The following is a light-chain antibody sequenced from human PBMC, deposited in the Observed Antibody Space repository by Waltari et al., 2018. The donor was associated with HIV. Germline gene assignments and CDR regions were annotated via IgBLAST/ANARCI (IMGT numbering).Light chain of an antibody. Sequence: QSALTQPPSASGSPGPSVTIPSTGTSRDAGGYHYVSWYRHHPGKAPKLMIYEVSKRPSGVPDRFSGSKSGNTASLTVSGLQAEDEADYYCSSYAGSNNLVFGGGTKLTVL. J-gene: IGLJ2*01. CDR3: SSYAGSNNLV. CDR1: SRDAGGYHY. V-gene: IGLV2-8*01. CDR2: EVS.